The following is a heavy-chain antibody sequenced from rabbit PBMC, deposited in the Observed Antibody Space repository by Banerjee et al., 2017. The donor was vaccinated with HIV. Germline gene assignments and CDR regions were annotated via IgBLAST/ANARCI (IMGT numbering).Heavy chain of an antibody. Sequence: QSLEESGGGLVKPGGTLTLTCKASGIDFSSGYDMCWVRQAPGKGLEWIACIYPGDGDTYYASWASGRFTISKTSSTTVTLQMTSLTAADTATYFCAREPYGDGVYATYGMDLWGPGTLVTVS. CDR3: AREPYGDGVYATYGMDL. J-gene: IGHJ6*01. CDR2: IYPGDGDT. D-gene: IGHD2-1*01. CDR1: GIDFSSGYD. V-gene: IGHV1S40*01.